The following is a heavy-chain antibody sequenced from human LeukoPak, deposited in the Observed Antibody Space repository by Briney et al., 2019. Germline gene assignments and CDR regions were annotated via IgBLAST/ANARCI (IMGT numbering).Heavy chain of an antibody. CDR3: AKDWEAYCGGDCYSAFDY. CDR1: GFTFSSYG. J-gene: IGHJ4*02. Sequence: GGSLRLSCAASGFTFSSYGMHWVRQAPGKVLEWVAFIRYDGSNEYYADAVKGRFTIFRDNSKKMLYLQMNSLRAEDTAVYYWAKDWEAYCGGDCYSAFDYWGQGTLVTVSS. V-gene: IGHV3-30*02. D-gene: IGHD2-21*01. CDR2: IRYDGSNE.